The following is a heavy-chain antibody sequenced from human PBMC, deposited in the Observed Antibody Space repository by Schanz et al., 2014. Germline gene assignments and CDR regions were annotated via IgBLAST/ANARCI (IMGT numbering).Heavy chain of an antibody. Sequence: QVQLVESGGGVVQPGGSLRLSCVASGFTFSSYRMHWVRQAPGKGLEWVSLIRYDGITKYYLDSVKGRFTISRDESKNPLYLQMNSLRAEDTAVYYGAREDGTSNTRCFDYWGQGALVTVSS. D-gene: IGHD1-1*01. CDR2: IRYDGITK. CDR1: GFTFSSYR. CDR3: AREDGTSNTRCFDY. J-gene: IGHJ4*02. V-gene: IGHV3-30*02.